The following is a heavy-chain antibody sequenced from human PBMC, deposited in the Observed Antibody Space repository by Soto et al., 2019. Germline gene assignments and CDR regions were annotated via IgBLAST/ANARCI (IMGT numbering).Heavy chain of an antibody. CDR2: ISGSGDRT. CDR3: ARDVGWTTVSPGH. V-gene: IGHV3-23*01. CDR1: GFTFGHYD. J-gene: IGHJ4*02. Sequence: EVHLLESGGGFVQPGGSLRLSCAASGFTFGHYDMTWVRQAPGKGLEWVAYISGSGDRTYHADSVEGRFTISRDNSKNTLFLQMNSLRGEDTAVYYWARDVGWTTVSPGHWGQGTLVTVSS. D-gene: IGHD4-4*01.